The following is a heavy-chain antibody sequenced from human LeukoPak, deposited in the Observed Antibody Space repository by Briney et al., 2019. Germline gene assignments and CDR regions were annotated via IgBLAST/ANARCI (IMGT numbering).Heavy chain of an antibody. CDR2: INPDSGGT. CDR1: GYTFTDYY. Sequence: ASVKVSCKASGYTFTDYYMHWVRQAPGQGFEWMGWINPDSGGTNYAQKFQGRVTMTRDTSISTAYMELSRLRSDDTAVYYCARDIVGATYGTSYWGQGTLVTVSS. CDR3: ARDIVGATYGTSY. J-gene: IGHJ4*02. D-gene: IGHD1-26*01. V-gene: IGHV1-2*02.